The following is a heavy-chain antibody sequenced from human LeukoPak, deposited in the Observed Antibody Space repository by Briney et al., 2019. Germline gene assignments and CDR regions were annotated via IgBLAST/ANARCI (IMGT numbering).Heavy chain of an antibody. D-gene: IGHD6-19*01. CDR1: GGSISSGDYY. J-gene: IGHJ4*02. V-gene: IGHV4-39*07. CDR3: ARDWVAVAGTGPFDY. CDR2: IYYSGST. Sequence: PSETLSLTCTVSGGSISSGDYYWGWIRQPPGKGLECIGSIYYSGSTYYNPSLKSRVTISVDTSKNQFSLKLSSVTAADTAVYYCARDWVAVAGTGPFDYWGQGTLVTVSS.